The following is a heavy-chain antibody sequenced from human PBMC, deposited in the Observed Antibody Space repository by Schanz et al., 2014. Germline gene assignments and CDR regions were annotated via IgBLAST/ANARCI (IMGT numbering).Heavy chain of an antibody. Sequence: EVQLLESGGGLVQPGGSLRLSCAASGFTFSSYAMSWVRQAPGKGLEWVSAITDSGGSTYYADSVKGRFTISRDNSKNTLYLQMNSLRAEDTAVYYCARRITGTHHNPYYHGMDVWGQGTTVTVSS. CDR2: ITDSGGST. D-gene: IGHD1-20*01. CDR3: ARRITGTHHNPYYHGMDV. V-gene: IGHV3-23*01. CDR1: GFTFSSYA. J-gene: IGHJ6*02.